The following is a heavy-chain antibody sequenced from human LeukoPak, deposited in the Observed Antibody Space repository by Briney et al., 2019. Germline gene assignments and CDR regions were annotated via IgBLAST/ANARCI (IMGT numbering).Heavy chain of an antibody. CDR2: INPNSGGT. V-gene: IGHV1-2*02. D-gene: IGHD3-22*01. J-gene: IGHJ5*02. CDR3: ARLSYYDSSGYYWFDP. Sequence: ASVKVSCKASGYTLTGYYMHWVRQAPGQGLEWMGWINPNSGGTNYAQKFQGRVTMTRDTSISTAYMELSRLRSDDTAVYYCARLSYYDSSGYYWFDPWGQGTLVTVSS. CDR1: GYTLTGYY.